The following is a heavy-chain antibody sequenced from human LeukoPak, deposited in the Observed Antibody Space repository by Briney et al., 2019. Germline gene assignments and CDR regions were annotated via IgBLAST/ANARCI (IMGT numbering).Heavy chain of an antibody. CDR2: IYPGDSDT. CDR1: GYSFTSHW. CDR3: ARHRRYCSSTSCYLNWFDP. J-gene: IGHJ5*02. Sequence: GESLKISCSGSGYSFTSHWIGWVRQMPGKGLEWMGIIYPGDSDTRYSPSFQGQVTISADKSTSTAYLQWSSLKASDTAMYYCARHRRYCSSTSCYLNWFDPWGQGTLVTVSS. D-gene: IGHD2-2*01. V-gene: IGHV5-51*01.